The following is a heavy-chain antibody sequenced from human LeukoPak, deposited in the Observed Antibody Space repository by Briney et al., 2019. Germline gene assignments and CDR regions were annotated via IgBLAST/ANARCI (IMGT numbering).Heavy chain of an antibody. CDR3: AREAIGYCSGGSCLPGGYHSYYMDV. Sequence: PGGSLRLSCAASGFTFDDYGMSWVRQAPGKGLECVSGIIWIGGSTGYADSVKGRFTISRDNAQNSLYLQMSRLRAEDTALYYCAREAIGYCSGGSCLPGGYHSYYMDVWGKGTTVTISS. CDR2: IIWIGGST. V-gene: IGHV3-20*04. D-gene: IGHD2-15*01. CDR1: GFTFDDYG. J-gene: IGHJ6*03.